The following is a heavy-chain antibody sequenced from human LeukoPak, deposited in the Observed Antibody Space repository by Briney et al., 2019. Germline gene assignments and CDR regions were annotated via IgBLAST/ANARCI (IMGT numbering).Heavy chain of an antibody. D-gene: IGHD5-12*01. CDR3: AKDEATIGYSYYYMDV. Sequence: GGSLRLSCAASGFSFDTYWMSWVRQAPGKGLEWVAFVRYDSTKKYYADSVKGRFTISRDNFKNTLDLQMNSLRPEDTAVYHCAKDEATIGYSYYYMDVWGKGTMVTISS. CDR2: VRYDSTKK. CDR1: GFSFDTYW. V-gene: IGHV3-30*02. J-gene: IGHJ6*03.